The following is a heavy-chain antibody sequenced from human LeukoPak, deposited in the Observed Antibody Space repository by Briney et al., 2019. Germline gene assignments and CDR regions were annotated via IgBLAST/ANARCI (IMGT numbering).Heavy chain of an antibody. Sequence: GRSLRLSCAASGFTFSSYGMHWVRQAPGKGLEWVAVISYDGSNKYYAGSVKGRFTISRDNSKNTLYLQMNSLRAEDTAVYYCAKGGPGYYYDSSGYYSDYWGQGTLVTVSS. V-gene: IGHV3-30*18. CDR3: AKGGPGYYYDSSGYYSDY. J-gene: IGHJ4*02. CDR1: GFTFSSYG. D-gene: IGHD3-22*01. CDR2: ISYDGSNK.